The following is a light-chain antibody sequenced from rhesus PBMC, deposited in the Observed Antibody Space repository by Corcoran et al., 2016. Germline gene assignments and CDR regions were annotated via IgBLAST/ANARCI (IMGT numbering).Light chain of an antibody. Sequence: DIVMTQTPLSLPVTPGEPASISCRSSQSLLHSNGNTYLDWYLQKPGQSPRLLFYKVTNRESGVPDRFSGSGSGTDFTLKISRVEPEVVDVYSCIQRTNDPLTFCGGTKVEIK. CDR1: QSLLHSNGNTY. CDR2: KVT. V-gene: IGKV2S2*01. CDR3: IQRTNDPLT. J-gene: IGKJ4*01.